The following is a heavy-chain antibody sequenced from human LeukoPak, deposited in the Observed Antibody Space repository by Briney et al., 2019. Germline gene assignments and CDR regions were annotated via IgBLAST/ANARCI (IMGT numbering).Heavy chain of an antibody. CDR2: TSSDLNVK. Sequence: GGSLRLSCAASGFTFRNYVIHWVRQAPGKGLEWVAVTSSDLNVKLYADSVKGRFTISRDNSSSTLYLQMNSLRPEDTAIYYCAREGYYGSGSPPSLYFDYWGQGTLVTVSS. V-gene: IGHV3-30-3*01. J-gene: IGHJ4*02. D-gene: IGHD3-10*01. CDR1: GFTFRNYV. CDR3: AREGYYGSGSPPSLYFDY.